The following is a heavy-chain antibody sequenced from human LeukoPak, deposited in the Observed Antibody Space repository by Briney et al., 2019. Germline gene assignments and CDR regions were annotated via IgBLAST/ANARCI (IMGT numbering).Heavy chain of an antibody. V-gene: IGHV1-18*01. CDR2: ISAYNGNT. Sequence: WASVKVSCKASGYTFTSYGISWVRQAPGQGLEWMGWISAYNGNTNYAQKLQGRVTMTTDTSTSTAYMELRSLRSDDTAVYYCAREKLLWFGELDGPFDYWGQGTLVTVSS. CDR3: AREKLLWFGELDGPFDY. CDR1: GYTFTSYG. J-gene: IGHJ4*02. D-gene: IGHD3-10*01.